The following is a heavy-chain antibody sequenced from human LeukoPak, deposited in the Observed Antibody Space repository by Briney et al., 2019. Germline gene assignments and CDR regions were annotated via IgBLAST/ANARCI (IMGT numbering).Heavy chain of an antibody. CDR2: IYSDNT. Sequence: GGSLRLSCAASGFTVNSNYMSWVRQAPGKGLEWVSVIYSDNTHYSDSVKGRFTISRDNSKNTLYLQMNSLRAEDTAVYYCARRAGAYSHPYDYWGQGTLVTVSS. J-gene: IGHJ4*02. CDR3: ARRAGAYSHPYDY. D-gene: IGHD4/OR15-4a*01. CDR1: GFTVNSNY. V-gene: IGHV3-53*01.